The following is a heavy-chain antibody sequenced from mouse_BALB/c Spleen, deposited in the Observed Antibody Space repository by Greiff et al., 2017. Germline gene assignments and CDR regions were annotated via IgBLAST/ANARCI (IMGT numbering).Heavy chain of an antibody. J-gene: IGHJ3*01. CDR1: GYTFTDYA. Sequence: VQLQQSGAELVRPGVSVKISCKGSGYTFTDYAMHWVKQSHAKSLEWIGVISTYYGDASYNQKFKGKATMTVDKSSSTAYMELARLTSEDSAIYYCARERGDYYGSRQFAYWGQGTLVTVSA. D-gene: IGHD1-1*01. CDR2: ISTYYGDA. CDR3: ARERGDYYGSRQFAY. V-gene: IGHV1S137*01.